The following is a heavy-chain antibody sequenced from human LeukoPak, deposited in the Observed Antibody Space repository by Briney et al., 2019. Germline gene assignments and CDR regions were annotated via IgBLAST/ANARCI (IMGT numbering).Heavy chain of an antibody. J-gene: IGHJ2*01. CDR1: GSPFTSYW. V-gene: IGHV5-10-1*01. D-gene: IGHD3-22*01. CDR2: FDPSESYT. Sequence: GESLKISCKPSGSPFTSYWISWVRQMPGKGLEWMRGFDPSESYTNYSPSLQGHVTISADKSISTAYLQRSSLQASDTAMYYCARLKTYYYDSSGYWYFDLWGRGTLVTVSS. CDR3: ARLKTYYYDSSGYWYFDL.